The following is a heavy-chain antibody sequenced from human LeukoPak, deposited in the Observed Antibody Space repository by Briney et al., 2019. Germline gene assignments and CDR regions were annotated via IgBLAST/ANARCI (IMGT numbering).Heavy chain of an antibody. Sequence: GGSLRLSCAASGFTFSSYWMHWVCQAPGKGLVWVSRINSDGSSTSYADSVKGRFTISRDNSKNTLYLQMNSLRAEDTAVYYCAKDSKHYYGSGSYSYYMDVWGKGTTVTISS. V-gene: IGHV3-74*01. CDR2: INSDGSST. CDR1: GFTFSSYW. J-gene: IGHJ6*03. CDR3: AKDSKHYYGSGSYSYYMDV. D-gene: IGHD3-10*01.